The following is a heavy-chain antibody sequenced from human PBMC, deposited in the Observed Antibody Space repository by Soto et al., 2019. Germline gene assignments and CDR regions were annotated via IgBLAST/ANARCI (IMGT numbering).Heavy chain of an antibody. CDR3: AKGRYGDYGWFDP. J-gene: IGHJ5*02. CDR2: ISGIGGNT. D-gene: IGHD4-17*01. CDR1: GFTFSSYA. Sequence: EVQLLESGGGLVQPGGSLRLSCAASGFTFSSYAMSWVRQAPGKGLEWVSAISGIGGNTYYADSVKGRFTISRDNSKNTLYLQMNSLRDEDTAVYYCAKGRYGDYGWFDPCGQGTLVTVSS. V-gene: IGHV3-23*01.